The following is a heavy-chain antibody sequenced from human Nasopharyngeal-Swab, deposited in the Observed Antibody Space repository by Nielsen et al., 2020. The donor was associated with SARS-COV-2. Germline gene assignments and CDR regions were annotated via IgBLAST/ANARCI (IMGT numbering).Heavy chain of an antibody. D-gene: IGHD6-13*01. CDR2: INTNTGNP. V-gene: IGHV7-4-1*02. J-gene: IGHJ6*02. Sequence: ASVTVSCKASGYTFTSYAMNWVRPAPGQGLEWMGWINTNTGNPTYAQGFTGRFVFSLDTSVSTAYLQISSLKAEDTAVYYCAREAAAGIVYGMDVWGQGTTVTVSS. CDR1: GYTFTSYA. CDR3: AREAAAGIVYGMDV.